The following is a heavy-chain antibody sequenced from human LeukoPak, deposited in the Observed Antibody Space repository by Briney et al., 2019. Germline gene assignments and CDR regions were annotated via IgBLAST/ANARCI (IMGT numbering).Heavy chain of an antibody. Sequence: PSETLSLTCTVSGGSISSYYWSWIRQPPGKGLEWIGYIYTSGSTNYNPSLKSRVTISVDTSKNQFSLKLSSVTAADTAVYYCASSKHRGHYMDVWGKGTTVTVSS. V-gene: IGHV4-4*09. D-gene: IGHD2-21*01. CDR1: GGSISSYY. CDR2: IYTSGST. CDR3: ASSKHRGHYMDV. J-gene: IGHJ6*03.